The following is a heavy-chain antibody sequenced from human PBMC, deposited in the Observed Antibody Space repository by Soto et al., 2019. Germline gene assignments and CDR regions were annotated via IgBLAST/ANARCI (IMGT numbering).Heavy chain of an antibody. J-gene: IGHJ6*02. CDR2: ISAYNGNT. Sequence: ASVKVSCKASGYTFNSYGISWVRQAPGQGLEWMGWISAYNGNTNYAQKLQGRVTMTTDTSTSTAYMELRSLRSDDTAVYYCTRVGLRFLEWFANYYYYGMDVWGQGTTVTVSS. CDR3: TRVGLRFLEWFANYYYYGMDV. CDR1: GYTFNSYG. D-gene: IGHD3-3*01. V-gene: IGHV1-18*01.